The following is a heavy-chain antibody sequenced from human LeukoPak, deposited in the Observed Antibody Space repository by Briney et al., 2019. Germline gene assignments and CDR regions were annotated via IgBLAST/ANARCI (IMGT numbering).Heavy chain of an antibody. CDR1: GGSISSNSYY. J-gene: IGHJ4*02. V-gene: IGHV4-39*07. D-gene: IGHD4-17*01. Sequence: PSETLSLTCTVSGGSISSNSYYWGWIRRPLGKGLEWIGSIYYITSTYYNPSLKSRVTISVDTSRNQFSLKLSSVTAADTAVYYCARVSRLYGDPSYFDFWGQGTLVTVSS. CDR3: ARVSRLYGDPSYFDF. CDR2: IYYITST.